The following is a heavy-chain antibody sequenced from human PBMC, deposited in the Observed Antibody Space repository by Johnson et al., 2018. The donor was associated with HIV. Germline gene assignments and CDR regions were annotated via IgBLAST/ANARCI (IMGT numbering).Heavy chain of an antibody. J-gene: IGHJ3*02. CDR3: AKDLRIAARPGDAVDI. CDR1: GLTFSSYW. V-gene: IGHV3-74*01. CDR2: INSDGSST. D-gene: IGHD6-6*01. Sequence: VQLVESGGGLVQPGGSLRLSCAASGLTFSSYWMHWVRQAPGKGLVWVSRINSDGSSTSYADSVKGRFTISRDNAKNSLYLQMNSLRVEETAVYYCAKDLRIAARPGDAVDIWGQGTMVTVSS.